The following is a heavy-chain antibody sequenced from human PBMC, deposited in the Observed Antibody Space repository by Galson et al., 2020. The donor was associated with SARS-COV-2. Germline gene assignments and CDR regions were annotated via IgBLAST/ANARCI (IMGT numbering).Heavy chain of an antibody. CDR2: IIPIFGTA. J-gene: IGHJ3*02. CDR3: ARTCWGSRGHYGSWSYYNRAFDI. Sequence: SVKVSCKASGGTFSSYAISWVRQAPGQGLEWMGGIIPIFGTANYAQKFQGRVTITADESTSTAYMELSSLRSEDTAVYYCARTCWGSRGHYGSWSYYNRAFDIWGQGTMVTVSS. D-gene: IGHD3-10*01. CDR1: GGTFSSYA. V-gene: IGHV1-69*13.